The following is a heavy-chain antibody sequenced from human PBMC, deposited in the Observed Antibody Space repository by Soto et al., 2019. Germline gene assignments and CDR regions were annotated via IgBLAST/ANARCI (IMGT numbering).Heavy chain of an antibody. Sequence: GGSLGLSCEASGFIFSSYAITWVRQAPWKGLEWVSTISGTGVNTYYADSVKGRFTVSRDNSKNTVWLQMNSLRAADSSVYYCAKDSVHNLYRASSLEDCFGPWGQGTLVTVS. D-gene: IGHD6-6*01. V-gene: IGHV3-23*01. CDR1: GFIFSSYA. CDR2: ISGTGVNT. J-gene: IGHJ5*02. CDR3: AKDSVHNLYRASSLEDCFGP.